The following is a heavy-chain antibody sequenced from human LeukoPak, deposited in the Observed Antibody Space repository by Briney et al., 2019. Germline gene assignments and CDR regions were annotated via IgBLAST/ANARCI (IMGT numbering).Heavy chain of an antibody. CDR1: GYTFTNYG. V-gene: IGHV1-18*01. J-gene: IGHJ4*02. D-gene: IGHD2-15*01. CDR3: ARDCIGCHGFDY. CDR2: VSAYADNT. Sequence: ASVKVSCKASGYTFTNYGISWVRQAPGQGLEWMGWVSAYADNTNYVQKTQGRVAMTTDTSTSTAYMELRSLRSDDTAVYYCARDCIGCHGFDYWGQGTQVTVSS.